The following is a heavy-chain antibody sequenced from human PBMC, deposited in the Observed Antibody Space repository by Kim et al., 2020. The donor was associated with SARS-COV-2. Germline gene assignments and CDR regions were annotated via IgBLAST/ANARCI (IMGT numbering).Heavy chain of an antibody. D-gene: IGHD2-2*01. V-gene: IGHV1-8*01. CDR3: AREARGIGVPAAMDDY. J-gene: IGHJ4*02. Sequence: ASVKVSCKASGYTFTSYDINWVRQATGQGLEWMGWMNPNSGNTGYAQKFQGRVTMTRNTSISTAYMELSSLRSEDTAVYYCAREARGIGVPAAMDDYWGQGTLVTVSS. CDR2: MNPNSGNT. CDR1: GYTFTSYD.